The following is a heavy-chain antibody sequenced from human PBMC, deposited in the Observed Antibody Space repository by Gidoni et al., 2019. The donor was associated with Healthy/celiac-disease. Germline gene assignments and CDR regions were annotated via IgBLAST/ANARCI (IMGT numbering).Heavy chain of an antibody. CDR1: GFTFSSYG. Sequence: QVQLVESGGGVVQPGRSLRLSCAASGFTFSSYGMHWVRQAPGKGLEWVAGISYDGSNKYYADSVKGRFTISRDNSKNTLYLQMNSLRAEDTAVYYCAKERGRVVVVPAAIIYYYGMDVWGQGTTVTVSS. CDR2: ISYDGSNK. J-gene: IGHJ6*02. D-gene: IGHD2-2*01. V-gene: IGHV3-30*18. CDR3: AKERGRVVVVPAAIIYYYGMDV.